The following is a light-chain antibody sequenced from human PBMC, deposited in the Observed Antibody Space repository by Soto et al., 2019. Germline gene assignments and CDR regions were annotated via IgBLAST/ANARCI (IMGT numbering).Light chain of an antibody. CDR1: QSISTW. CDR3: QQHNSYPAT. V-gene: IGKV1-5*03. Sequence: DIQMTQSTPTLSASVGDRVTITCRASQSISTWLAWYQQKPGKAPKILIYMASTLESGVPSRFSGSASGTEFPLTIRSLQPDDFAPYYCQQHNSYPATFGQGTKVEIK. J-gene: IGKJ1*01. CDR2: MAS.